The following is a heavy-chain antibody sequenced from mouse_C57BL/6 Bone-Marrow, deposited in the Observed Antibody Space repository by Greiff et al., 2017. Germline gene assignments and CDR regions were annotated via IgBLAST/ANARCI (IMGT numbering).Heavy chain of an antibody. Sequence: VKLMESGPGLVQPSQSLSITCTVSGFSLTSYGVHWVRQSPGKGLEWLGVIWSGGSTDYNAAFISRLSISKDNSKSQVFFKMNSLQADDTAIYYCARNDYEYYYAMDYWGQGTSVTVSS. J-gene: IGHJ4*01. D-gene: IGHD2-4*01. CDR3: ARNDYEYYYAMDY. CDR1: GFSLTSYG. V-gene: IGHV2-2*01. CDR2: IWSGGST.